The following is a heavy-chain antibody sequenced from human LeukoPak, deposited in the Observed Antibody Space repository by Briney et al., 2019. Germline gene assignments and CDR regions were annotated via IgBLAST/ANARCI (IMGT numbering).Heavy chain of an antibody. CDR3: ARPKPLGYSSKWHGAFDI. V-gene: IGHV4-34*01. CDR2: INRSGGT. J-gene: IGHJ3*02. Sequence: SEALSLTCAIYGGSFSGYYWSWIRQPPGKGLEWIGEINRSGGTNYNPSLKSRVTTSLDTSKNQFSLKLSSVTASDTAVYYCARPKPLGYSSKWHGAFDIWGQGTMVTVSS. CDR1: GGSFSGYY. D-gene: IGHD6-13*01.